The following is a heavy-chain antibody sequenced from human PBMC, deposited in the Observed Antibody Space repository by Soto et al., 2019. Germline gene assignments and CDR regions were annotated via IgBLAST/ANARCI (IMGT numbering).Heavy chain of an antibody. J-gene: IGHJ4*02. Sequence: QVPLVESGGGVVQPGRSLRLSCAASGFIFRNFGMHWVRRAPGKGLEWVATISGDGNDKYYPDSMKGRFTISRDNFNNTLYLQLNSLRPEDTAVYHCVQGASTAHQPLDSWGQGVLVTISS. CDR1: GFIFRNFG. CDR2: ISGDGNDK. V-gene: IGHV3-30*03. CDR3: VQGASTAHQPLDS. D-gene: IGHD1-26*01.